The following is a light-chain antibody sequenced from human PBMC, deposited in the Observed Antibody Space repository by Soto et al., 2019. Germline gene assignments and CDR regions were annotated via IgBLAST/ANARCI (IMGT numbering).Light chain of an antibody. CDR3: QQYNNWPYT. Sequence: EIVMTQSPATLSVFPGERATLSCRASQSVSRNFAWYRQKPGQAPTLLIYGASTRATGTPARFSGSGSGTEFTLTISSLQSEDFAVYYCQQYNNWPYTFGQGTKLEIK. J-gene: IGKJ2*01. CDR1: QSVSRN. V-gene: IGKV3-15*01. CDR2: GAS.